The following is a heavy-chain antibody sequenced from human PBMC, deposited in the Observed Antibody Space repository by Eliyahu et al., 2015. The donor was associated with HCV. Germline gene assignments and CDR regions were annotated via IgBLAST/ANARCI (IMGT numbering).Heavy chain of an antibody. V-gene: IGHV3-33*01. D-gene: IGHD3-9*01. Sequence: QVQLVESGGGVVQPGRSLRLSCAASGFTFSSYGMHWVRQAPGKGVGWVAVIWYDGSNKYYADSVKGRFTISRDNSKNTLYLQMNSLRAEDTAVYYCARDRGYFDPPLDYWGQGTLVTVSS. CDR3: ARDRGYFDPPLDY. CDR2: IWYDGSNK. J-gene: IGHJ4*02. CDR1: GFTFSSYG.